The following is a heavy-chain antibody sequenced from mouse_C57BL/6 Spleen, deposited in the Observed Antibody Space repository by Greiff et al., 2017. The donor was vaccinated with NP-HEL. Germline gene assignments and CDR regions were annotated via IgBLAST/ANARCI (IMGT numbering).Heavy chain of an antibody. V-gene: IGHV1-50*01. Sequence: QVQLKQSGAELVKPGASVKLSCKASGYTFTSYWMQWVKQRPGQGLEWIGEIDPSDSYTNYNQKFKGKATLTVDTSSSTAYMQLSSLTSEDSAVYYCARYYGPYYAMDYWGQGTSVTVSS. CDR1: GYTFTSYW. J-gene: IGHJ4*01. D-gene: IGHD1-1*01. CDR3: ARYYGPYYAMDY. CDR2: IDPSDSYT.